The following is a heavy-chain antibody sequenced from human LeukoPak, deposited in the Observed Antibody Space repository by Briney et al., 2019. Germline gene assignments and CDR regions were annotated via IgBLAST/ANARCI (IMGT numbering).Heavy chain of an antibody. CDR3: ARDLRAAY. CDR2: IHYSGST. J-gene: IGHJ4*02. CDR1: GASITSYY. Sequence: PSETLSVTCTVSGASITSYYSTWIRQPPGKGLEWIAYIHYSGSTHCNPSLTSRVTISVDMSKNQFSLKLSSVTAADTAVYYCARDLRAAYWGQGTLVTVSS. D-gene: IGHD3-16*01. V-gene: IGHV4-59*01.